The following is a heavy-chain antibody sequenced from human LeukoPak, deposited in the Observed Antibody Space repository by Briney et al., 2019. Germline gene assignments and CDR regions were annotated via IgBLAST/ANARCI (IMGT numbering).Heavy chain of an antibody. CDR3: ARGPAAGY. CDR2: INHSGST. Sequence: PSETLSLTCAVYGGSFSGYYWSWIRQPPGKGLEWIGEINHSGSTNYNPSLKSRVTISVDTSKNQFSLQLSSVTAADTAVYYCARGPAAGYWGQGTLVTVSS. V-gene: IGHV4-34*01. CDR1: GGSFSGYY. D-gene: IGHD2-15*01. J-gene: IGHJ4*02.